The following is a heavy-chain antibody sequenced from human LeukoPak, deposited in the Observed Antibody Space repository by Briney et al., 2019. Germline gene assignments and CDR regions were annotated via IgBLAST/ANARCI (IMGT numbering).Heavy chain of an antibody. D-gene: IGHD3-9*01. J-gene: IGHJ4*02. V-gene: IGHV3-20*04. CDR2: INWNGGST. Sequence: GGSLRLSCAASGFTFDDYGMSWVRQAPGKGLEWVSGINWNGGSTGYADSVKGRFTISRDNSKNTVYLQMSSLRAEDTAVYYCARVRVTGYSNFAYWGQGTLVTVSS. CDR1: GFTFDDYG. CDR3: ARVRVTGYSNFAY.